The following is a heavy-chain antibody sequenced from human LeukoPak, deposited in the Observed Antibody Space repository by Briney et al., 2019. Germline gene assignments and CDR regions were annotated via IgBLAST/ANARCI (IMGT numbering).Heavy chain of an antibody. Sequence: SETLSLTCTVSGGSISSYYWSWIRQPPGKGLEWIGYIYYSGSTNYNPSLKSRVTMSVDTSKNQFSLKLSSVTAADTAVYYCAREPYDSSGYNDYWGQGTLVTVSS. CDR1: GGSISSYY. CDR3: AREPYDSSGYNDY. J-gene: IGHJ4*02. CDR2: IYYSGST. D-gene: IGHD3-22*01. V-gene: IGHV4-59*01.